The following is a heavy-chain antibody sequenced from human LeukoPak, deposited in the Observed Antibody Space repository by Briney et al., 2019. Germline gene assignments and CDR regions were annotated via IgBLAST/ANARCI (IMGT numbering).Heavy chain of an antibody. Sequence: GGSLRLSCAASGFTFSSYWMSWVRQAPGKGLEWVANIKEDGCQKYYVGSVKGRFTISRDNAKNSLYLQMNSLGAEDTALYYCARDRWGYSYGGDWGQGTLVTVSS. CDR1: GFTFSSYW. J-gene: IGHJ4*02. V-gene: IGHV3-7*01. CDR2: IKEDGCQK. CDR3: ARDRWGYSYGGD. D-gene: IGHD5-18*01.